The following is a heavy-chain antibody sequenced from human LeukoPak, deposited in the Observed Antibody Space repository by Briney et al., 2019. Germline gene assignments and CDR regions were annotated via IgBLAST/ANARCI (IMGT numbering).Heavy chain of an antibody. D-gene: IGHD3-9*01. J-gene: IGHJ6*02. CDR1: GYTFTSYD. V-gene: IGHV1-18*01. CDR3: ARDQHDILTGYHSFNYYYYGMDV. Sequence: ASVKVSCKASGYTFTSYDISWVRQATGQGLEWMGWISAYNGNTNYAQKLQGRVTMTTDTSTSTAYMELRSLRSDDTAVYYCARDQHDILTGYHSFNYYYYGMDVWGQGTTVTVSS. CDR2: ISAYNGNT.